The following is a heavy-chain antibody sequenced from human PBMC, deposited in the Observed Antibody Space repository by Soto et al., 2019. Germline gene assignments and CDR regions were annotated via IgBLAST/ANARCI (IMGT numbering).Heavy chain of an antibody. CDR2: VYYTGTT. Sequence: QLQLQESGPGLVKPSETLSLTCTVSGVSITRTFSYWGWIRQPPGKGLEWIGCVYYTGTTNYKPSLRSRDTTSVDTSKNQISLKLMSVTAADTAVYYCARYPTHTELTSYATHFFDYWGRGTLITVSS. V-gene: IGHV4-39*01. J-gene: IGHJ4*02. CDR1: GVSITRTFSY. CDR3: ARYPTHTELTSYATHFFDY. D-gene: IGHD2-8*01.